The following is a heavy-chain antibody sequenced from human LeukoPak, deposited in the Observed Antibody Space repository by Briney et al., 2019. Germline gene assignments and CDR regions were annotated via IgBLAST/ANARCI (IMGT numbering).Heavy chain of an antibody. J-gene: IGHJ4*02. Sequence: GGFLRLSCAASGFTFSNYAMSWVRQAPGKGLEWVSAISGSGGSTYYADSVKGRFTISRDNSKNTLYLQMNSLRAEDTAVYYCAKDRSRGNSRFDYWGQGTLVTVSS. CDR3: AKDRSRGNSRFDY. CDR1: GFTFSNYA. V-gene: IGHV3-23*01. CDR2: ISGSGGST. D-gene: IGHD4-23*01.